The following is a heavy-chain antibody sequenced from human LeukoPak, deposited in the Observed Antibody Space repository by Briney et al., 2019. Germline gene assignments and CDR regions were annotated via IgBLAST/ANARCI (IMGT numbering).Heavy chain of an antibody. CDR3: ARQGDGYNYPFDY. CDR1: GGSFSGYY. V-gene: IGHV4-34*01. Sequence: SETLSLTCAVYGGSFSGYYWSWIRQPPGKGLEWIGEINHSGSTNYNPSLKSRVTISVDTSKKQFSLKLSSVTAADTAVYYCARQGDGYNYPFDYWGQGTLVTVSS. D-gene: IGHD5-24*01. CDR2: INHSGST. J-gene: IGHJ4*02.